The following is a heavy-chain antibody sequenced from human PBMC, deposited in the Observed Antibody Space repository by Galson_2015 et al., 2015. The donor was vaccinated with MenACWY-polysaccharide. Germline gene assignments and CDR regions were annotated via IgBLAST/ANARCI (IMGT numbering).Heavy chain of an antibody. CDR2: INGGSSTI. CDR1: GFTFSTYS. D-gene: IGHD6-13*01. CDR3: ARDSLIAGADDY. J-gene: IGHJ4*02. V-gene: IGHV3-48*02. Sequence: SLRLSCAASGFTFSTYSMTWVRQAPGKGLEWVSYINGGSSTIYYADSVKGRFTISRDNAKNSLYLQMNSLRDDDTAVYYCARDSLIAGADDYWGQGTLVTVSS.